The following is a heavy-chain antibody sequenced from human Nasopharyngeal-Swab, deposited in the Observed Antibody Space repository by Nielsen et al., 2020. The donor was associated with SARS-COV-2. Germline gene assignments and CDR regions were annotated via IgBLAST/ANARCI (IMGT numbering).Heavy chain of an antibody. CDR3: ARGGTMVRGVTPFDN. J-gene: IGHJ4*02. CDR2: INPNSGGT. Sequence: ASVKVSCKASGYTFTGYYMHWVRQAPGQGLEWMGRINPNSGGTNYAQKFQGRVTMTRDTSISTAYMELSRLRSDDTAVYYCARGGTMVRGVTPFDNWGQGTLVTVSS. V-gene: IGHV1-2*06. CDR1: GYTFTGYY. D-gene: IGHD3-10*01.